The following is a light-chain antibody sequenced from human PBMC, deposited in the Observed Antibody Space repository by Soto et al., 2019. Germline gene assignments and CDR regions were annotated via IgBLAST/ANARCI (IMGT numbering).Light chain of an antibody. J-gene: IGLJ1*01. CDR2: YDD. CDR3: AVWDDSLNGDV. V-gene: IGLV1-36*01. CDR1: NSNIANNA. Sequence: QSVLTQPPSVSEAPRQRVTISCSGSNSNIANNAVNWYQQLPGKAPKLLIYYDDLLPSGVSDRFSGSKSGTSASLAISGLQSEDEADYYCAVWDDSLNGDVFGTGTKLTVL.